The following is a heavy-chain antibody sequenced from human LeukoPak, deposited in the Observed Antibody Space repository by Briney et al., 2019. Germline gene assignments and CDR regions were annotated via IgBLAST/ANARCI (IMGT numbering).Heavy chain of an antibody. D-gene: IGHD3/OR15-3a*01. V-gene: IGHV3-53*01. CDR2: IDSGGST. CDR3: ARDQFAFGLFDY. J-gene: IGHJ4*02. CDR1: GFTVSSNY. Sequence: GGSLRLSCAASGFTVSSNYMSWVRQAPGKGLEWVSVIDSGGSTYDAGSVKGLFIISRDSSNNQLYLQMTSLRAEDKAVYYCARDQFAFGLFDYWGQGTLVTVSS.